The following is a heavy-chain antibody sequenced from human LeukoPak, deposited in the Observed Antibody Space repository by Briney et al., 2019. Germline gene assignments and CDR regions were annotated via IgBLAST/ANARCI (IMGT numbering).Heavy chain of an antibody. V-gene: IGHV3-7*01. D-gene: IGHD4-17*01. Sequence: GGSLRRSCAASGFTFSSYWMSWVRQAPGKGLVWVASIKQDGSEKCYVDSVKGRFTISRDNAKDSLYLQMNSLRAEDTALYYCARAPGEGWFDPWGQGTLVTVSS. CDR2: IKQDGSEK. CDR1: GFTFSSYW. CDR3: ARAPGEGWFDP. J-gene: IGHJ5*02.